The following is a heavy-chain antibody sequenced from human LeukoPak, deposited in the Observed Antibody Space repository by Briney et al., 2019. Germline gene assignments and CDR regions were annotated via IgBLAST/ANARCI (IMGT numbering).Heavy chain of an antibody. Sequence: GGSLRLSCAASGFTFSSYAMSWVRQAPGKGLEWVSAISGSGGSTYYADSVKGRFTISRDNSKNTLYLQMNSLRAEDTAVYYCAKLPSPRYGSSSGDAFDIWGQGTMVTVSS. J-gene: IGHJ3*02. CDR2: ISGSGGST. D-gene: IGHD6-6*01. CDR1: GFTFSSYA. V-gene: IGHV3-23*01. CDR3: AKLPSPRYGSSSGDAFDI.